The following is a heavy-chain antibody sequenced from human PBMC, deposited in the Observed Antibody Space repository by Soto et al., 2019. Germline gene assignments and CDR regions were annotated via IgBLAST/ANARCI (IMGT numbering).Heavy chain of an antibody. J-gene: IGHJ6*02. Sequence: SETLSLTCTVSGGSVSSGSYYWSWIRQPPGKGLEWIGYIYYSGSTNYNPSLKSRVTISVDTSKNQFSLKLNSVTAADTAVYYCARARCSSTSCSNGAYYYYGMDVWGQGTTVTVSS. CDR3: ARARCSSTSCSNGAYYYYGMDV. V-gene: IGHV4-61*01. CDR1: GGSVSSGSYY. D-gene: IGHD2-2*01. CDR2: IYYSGST.